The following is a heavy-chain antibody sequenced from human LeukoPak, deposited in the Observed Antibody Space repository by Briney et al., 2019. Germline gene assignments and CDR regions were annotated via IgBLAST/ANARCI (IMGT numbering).Heavy chain of an antibody. CDR2: ISAGGSI. J-gene: IGHJ4*02. V-gene: IGHV3-23*01. CDR1: GFTFSSYA. D-gene: IGHD6-6*01. Sequence: PGGSLRLSCAASGFTFSSYAMSWVRQAPGKGLEWVSAISAGGSIFYADSVKGRFTISRDNSKNTLYLQMNSLRAEDTAVYYCAKERRIAARFDYWGQGTLVTVSS. CDR3: AKERRIAARFDY.